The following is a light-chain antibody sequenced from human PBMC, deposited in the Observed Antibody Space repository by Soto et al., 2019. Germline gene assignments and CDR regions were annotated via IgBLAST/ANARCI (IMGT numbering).Light chain of an antibody. CDR1: SSDVGSYNF. J-gene: IGLJ1*01. V-gene: IGLV2-23*02. CDR2: EVN. Sequence: QSALTQPASVSGSPGQSITISCTRTSSDVGSYNFVSWYQQHPGKAPKVVIYEVNKRPSGVSNRFSGFKSGNTASLTISGLQADDEADYYCCSDAGSSTYVFGTGTKVTVL. CDR3: CSDAGSSTYV.